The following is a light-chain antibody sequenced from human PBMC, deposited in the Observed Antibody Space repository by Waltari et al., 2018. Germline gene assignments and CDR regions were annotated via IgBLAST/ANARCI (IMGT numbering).Light chain of an antibody. CDR3: QQRSKWPWA. CDR1: KSVSSS. CDR2: DAS. V-gene: IGKV3-11*01. Sequence: EIVLTQSPATLSLSPGERATLSCRASKSVSSSFAWYQHKPDQAPRLLIYDASISVTGIPARFSGSGSGTDFTLAISSLEPEDFAVYYCQQRSKWPWAFGQGTKVEIK. J-gene: IGKJ1*01.